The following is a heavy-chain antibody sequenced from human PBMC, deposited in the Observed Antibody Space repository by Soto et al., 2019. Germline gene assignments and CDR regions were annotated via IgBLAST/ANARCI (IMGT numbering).Heavy chain of an antibody. CDR1: GFTFSSYA. D-gene: IGHD3-3*01. CDR3: AKGSSLRFLEWFPRHWYFDL. Sequence: GGSLRLSCAASGFTFSSYAMSWVRQAPGKGLEWVSAISGSGGSTYYADSVKGRFTISRDNSKNTLYLQMNSLRAEDTAVYYCAKGSSLRFLEWFPRHWYFDLWGRGTLVTVSS. CDR2: ISGSGGST. J-gene: IGHJ2*01. V-gene: IGHV3-23*01.